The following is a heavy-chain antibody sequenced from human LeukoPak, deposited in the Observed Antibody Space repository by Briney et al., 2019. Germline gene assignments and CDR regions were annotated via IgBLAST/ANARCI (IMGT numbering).Heavy chain of an antibody. Sequence: SETLSLTCTVSGYSISSGYYWGWIRQPPGKGLEWIGSLYHSGNSYYNPSLKSRATISVDTSQNHFSLKLRSVPAADTAVYYCARAETYSSDWYDPFFDYWGQGTLVTVSS. CDR1: GYSISSGYY. D-gene: IGHD6-19*01. CDR3: ARAETYSSDWYDPFFDY. CDR2: LYHSGNS. J-gene: IGHJ4*02. V-gene: IGHV4-38-2*02.